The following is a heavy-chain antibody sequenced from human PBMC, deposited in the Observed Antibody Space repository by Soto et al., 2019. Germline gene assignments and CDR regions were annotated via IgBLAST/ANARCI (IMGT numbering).Heavy chain of an antibody. CDR3: AKDIRDNTSAGFAH. V-gene: IGHV3-23*01. Sequence: EVQLLESGGGLVQPGGSLRLVCAASGFTFNNFAMSWVRQAPGKGLEWVSAITPGGRTTYYADSVKGRFTISRDNSSTPLSRQINTLRAEDTAFYYCAKDIRDNTSAGFAHWGQGTLVTVSS. CDR1: GFTFNNFA. CDR2: ITPGGRTT. D-gene: IGHD3-3*02. J-gene: IGHJ4*02.